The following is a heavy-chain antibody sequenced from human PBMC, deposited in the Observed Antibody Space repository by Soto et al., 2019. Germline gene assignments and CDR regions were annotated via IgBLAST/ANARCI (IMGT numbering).Heavy chain of an antibody. V-gene: IGHV4-34*01. Sequence: QVQLQQWGAGLLKPSETLSLTCAVYGGFVSSGSYYWSWIRQPPGKGLEWIGEMSHSGGTHFNPSLKSRVTISIDTSKYQFSLKIRSVTAADTSLYYCARVERGTATTVVDSFDIWGPGTMVTVSS. CDR2: MSHSGGT. CDR1: GGFVSSGSYY. D-gene: IGHD1-1*01. J-gene: IGHJ3*02. CDR3: ARVERGTATTVVDSFDI.